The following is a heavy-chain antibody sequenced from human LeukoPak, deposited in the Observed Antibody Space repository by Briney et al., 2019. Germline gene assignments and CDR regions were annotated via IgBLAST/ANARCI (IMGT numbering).Heavy chain of an antibody. CDR3: AKDIVATIPGYYFDY. CDR1: GFTFSSYA. J-gene: IGHJ4*02. V-gene: IGHV3-23*01. Sequence: PGASLRLSCAASGFTFSSYAMSWVRQAPGKGLEWVSAISGSGGSTYYADSVKGRFTISRDSSKNTLYLQMNSLRAEDTAVYYCAKDIVATIPGYYFDYWGQGTLVTVSS. CDR2: ISGSGGST. D-gene: IGHD5-12*01.